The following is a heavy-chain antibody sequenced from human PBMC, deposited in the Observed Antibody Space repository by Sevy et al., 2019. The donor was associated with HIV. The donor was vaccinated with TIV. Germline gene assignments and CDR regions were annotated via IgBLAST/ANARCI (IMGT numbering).Heavy chain of an antibody. CDR3: ARVHYSGYSSGWYDYFDY. D-gene: IGHD6-19*01. V-gene: IGHV1-8*01. J-gene: IGHJ4*02. Sequence: ASVKVSCKASGYTFTSYDINWVRQATGHGLEWMGWMNPNSGNTGYAQKFQGRVTMTRNTSISTAYMELSSLRSEDTAVYYCARVHYSGYSSGWYDYFDYWGQGTLVTVSS. CDR2: MNPNSGNT. CDR1: GYTFTSYD.